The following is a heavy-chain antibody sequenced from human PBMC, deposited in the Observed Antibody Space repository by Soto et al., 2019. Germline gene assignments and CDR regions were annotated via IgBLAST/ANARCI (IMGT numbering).Heavy chain of an antibody. J-gene: IGHJ6*02. V-gene: IGHV3-7*05. CDR3: ARDPRYEYQLLLYYYYGMDV. CDR1: GFTFSSYW. Sequence: EVQLVESGGGLVQPGGSLRLSCAASGFTFSSYWMSWVRQAPGKGLEWVANIKQDGSEKYYVDSVKGRFTISRDNAKNSLYLQMNSLRAEDTAVYYCARDPRYEYQLLLYYYYGMDVWGQGTTVTVSS. D-gene: IGHD2-2*01. CDR2: IKQDGSEK.